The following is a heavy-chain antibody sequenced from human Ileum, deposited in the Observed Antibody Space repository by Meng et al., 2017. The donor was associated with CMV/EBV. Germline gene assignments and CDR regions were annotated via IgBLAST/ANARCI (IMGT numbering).Heavy chain of an antibody. V-gene: IGHV3-23*04. D-gene: IGHD1-26*01. J-gene: IGHJ4*02. CDR3: TRKVGGSYYFAY. CDR2: IYVSGGST. CDR1: GFTFSSYA. Sequence: EVQLVESGGGLVQPGGSLRLSRAASGFTFSSYAFSWVRQAPGKGLEWVSGIYVSGGSTFYADSVKGRFTISRDNLENTVYLEMNSLKAEDTAVYYCTRKVGGSYYFAYWGQGTLVTVSS.